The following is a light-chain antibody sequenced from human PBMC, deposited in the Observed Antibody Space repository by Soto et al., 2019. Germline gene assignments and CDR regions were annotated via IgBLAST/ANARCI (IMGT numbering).Light chain of an antibody. Sequence: EKLMSQSPATLSVSPGERVTLSCRASQNIHNHMSWFLQKPGQTPRLLIYDAIIRAADVPARFSGSGSGTDFTLTISSLEPEDFAVYYCQQRSNWPPITFGQGT. CDR1: QNIHNH. CDR3: QQRSNWPPIT. V-gene: IGKV3-11*01. J-gene: IGKJ5*01. CDR2: DAI.